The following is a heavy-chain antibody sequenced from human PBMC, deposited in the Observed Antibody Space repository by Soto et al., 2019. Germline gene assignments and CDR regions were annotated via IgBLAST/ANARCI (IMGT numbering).Heavy chain of an antibody. J-gene: IGHJ4*02. CDR2: IYHSGST. CDR1: GYSISSGYY. CDR3: ARDPGRLWAIAVAGLDYFDY. Sequence: SETLSLTCAVSGYSISSGYYWGWIRQPPGKGLEWIGSIYHSGSTYYNPSLKSRVTISVDTSKNQFSLKLSSVTAADTAVYYCARDPGRLWAIAVAGLDYFDYWGQGTLVTVSS. V-gene: IGHV4-38-2*02. D-gene: IGHD6-19*01.